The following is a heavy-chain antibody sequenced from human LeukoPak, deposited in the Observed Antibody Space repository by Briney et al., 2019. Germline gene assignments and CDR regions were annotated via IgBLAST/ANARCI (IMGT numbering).Heavy chain of an antibody. CDR1: GGSFSGYY. Sequence: SETLSLTCAVCGGSFSGYYWSWIRQPPGKGLEWIGEINHSGSTNYNPSLKSRVTISVDTSKNQFSLKLSSVTAADTAVYYCAGELYYYDSSGYYYNWFDPWGQGTLVTVSS. CDR2: INHSGST. J-gene: IGHJ5*02. CDR3: AGELYYYDSSGYYYNWFDP. D-gene: IGHD3-22*01. V-gene: IGHV4-34*01.